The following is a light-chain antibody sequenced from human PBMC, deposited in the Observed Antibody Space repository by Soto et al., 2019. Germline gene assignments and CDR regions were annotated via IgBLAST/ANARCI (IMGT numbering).Light chain of an antibody. CDR1: KLGDKY. CDR2: QDS. CDR3: QAWDSSTAV. Sequence: SYELPQPPSLSVSPGQTASITCSGDKLGDKYACWYQQKPGQSPVLVIYQDSKRPSGIPERFSGSNSGNTATLTIIGTQAMDEADYYCQAWDSSTAVFGGGTKLTVL. J-gene: IGLJ2*01. V-gene: IGLV3-1*01.